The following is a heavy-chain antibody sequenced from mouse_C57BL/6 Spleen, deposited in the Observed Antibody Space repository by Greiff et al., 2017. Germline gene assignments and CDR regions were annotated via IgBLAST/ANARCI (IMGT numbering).Heavy chain of an antibody. V-gene: IGHV1-19*01. Sequence: VQLQQSGPVLVKPGASVKMSCKASGYTFTDYYMNWVKQSHGKSLEWIGVINPYNGGTSYNQKFKGKATLTVDKSSSTAYMELNSLTSEDSAVYYWARRGYYDYDRGFDYGGQGTTLTVSS. CDR1: GYTFTDYY. CDR2: INPYNGGT. D-gene: IGHD2-4*01. J-gene: IGHJ2*01. CDR3: ARRGYYDYDRGFDY.